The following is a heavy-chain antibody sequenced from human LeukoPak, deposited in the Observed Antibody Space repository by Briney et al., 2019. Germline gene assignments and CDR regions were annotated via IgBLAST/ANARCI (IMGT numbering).Heavy chain of an antibody. CDR1: GFTVNIYA. Sequence: VASLRLSCEASGFTVNIYAISWVLQAPVPGLELISTIGGSGDKTFYADSVKGRFTISRDNSKNMLHLQMSSLTGEDTALYYCVRRGDASSGWGDHDYWGQGALVTVSS. J-gene: IGHJ4*02. D-gene: IGHD6-19*01. CDR2: IGGSGDKT. V-gene: IGHV3-23*01. CDR3: VRRGDASSGWGDHDY.